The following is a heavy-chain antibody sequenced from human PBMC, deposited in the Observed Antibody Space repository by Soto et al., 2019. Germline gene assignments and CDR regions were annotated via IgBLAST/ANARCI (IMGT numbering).Heavy chain of an antibody. D-gene: IGHD3-22*01. CDR1: GGTFSSYA. J-gene: IGHJ6*02. CDR2: ISAYDGNT. CDR3: ARGGYYDSSGSRNYYYYGMNV. Sequence: ASVKVSCKASGGTFSSYAISWVRQAPGQGLEWLGWISAYDGNTNYAQILQGRVSMTTDTSTSTAYMELGSLRSDDTAVYYCARGGYYDSSGSRNYYYYGMNVWGQGTTVTVSS. V-gene: IGHV1-18*01.